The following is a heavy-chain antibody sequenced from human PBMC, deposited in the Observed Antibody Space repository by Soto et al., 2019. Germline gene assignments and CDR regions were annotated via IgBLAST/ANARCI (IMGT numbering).Heavy chain of an antibody. CDR2: ISNDGSST. CDR1: EFTFS. J-gene: IGHJ3*02. V-gene: IGHV3-23*01. CDR3: AQRPDAFDI. Sequence: GGSLRLSCVGSEFTFSMTWVRQATGKGLEWVSMISNDGSSTYYADSVKGRFTISRDNSKKILYLQMNSLRAEDTAVYYCAQRPDAFDIWGQGTMVTVSS.